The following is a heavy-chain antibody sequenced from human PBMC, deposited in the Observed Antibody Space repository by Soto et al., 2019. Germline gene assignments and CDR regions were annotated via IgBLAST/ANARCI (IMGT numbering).Heavy chain of an antibody. CDR3: ARDPHEFWSSYFFDP. CDR2: ISPYNGET. Sequence: ASVKVSCKASGYPFGTFGINWVRRAPGQRLEWMGWISPYNGETNYAQKFQDRVTMSTDASTNTAYMELKSLRSDDTAVYYCARDPHEFWSSYFFDPWGQGTLVTVSS. D-gene: IGHD3-3*01. V-gene: IGHV1-18*01. CDR1: GYPFGTFG. J-gene: IGHJ5*02.